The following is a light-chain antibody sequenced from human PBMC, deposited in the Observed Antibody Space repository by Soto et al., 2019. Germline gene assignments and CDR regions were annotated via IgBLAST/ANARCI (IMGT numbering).Light chain of an antibody. J-gene: IGLJ1*01. CDR3: AAWDDSLNGYV. Sequence: VLAQPPAASGTPGQRVTISCSRSSSSSGSNTVNWYQQLPGTAPKLLIYSNNQRPSGVPDRFSGSKSGTSASLAISGLQSEDEADYYCAAWDDSLNGYVFGTGTKVTVL. V-gene: IGLV1-44*01. CDR2: SNN. CDR1: SSSSGSNT.